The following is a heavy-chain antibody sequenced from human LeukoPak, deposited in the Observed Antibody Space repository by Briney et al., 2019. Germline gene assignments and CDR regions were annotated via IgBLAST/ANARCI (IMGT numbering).Heavy chain of an antibody. J-gene: IGHJ4*02. CDR2: IYFTGST. CDR1: GGSISSTSFY. CDR3: ARQGGEGTNWYRGTLNCFDH. D-gene: IGHD6-13*01. V-gene: IGHV4-39*01. Sequence: SETLSLTCSVSGGSISSTSFYWGWLRQPPGKGLEWIASIYFTGSTYYNPSLKSRVTISVATSENKFSLNLTSVTAADTAVYYCARQGGEGTNWYRGTLNCFDHWGQGSRVTVSS.